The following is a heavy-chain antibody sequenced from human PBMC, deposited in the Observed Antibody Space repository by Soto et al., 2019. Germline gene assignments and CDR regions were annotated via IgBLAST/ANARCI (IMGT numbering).Heavy chain of an antibody. CDR3: TREMERDCSGGSCESPIDY. Sequence: GGSLRLSCTASGFTFGDYAMSWFRQAPGKGLEWVGFIRSKAYGGTTEYAASVKGRFTISRDDSKSIAYLQMNSLKTEDTAVYYCTREMERDCSGGSCESPIDYWGQGTLVTVSS. CDR1: GFTFGDYA. J-gene: IGHJ4*02. CDR2: IRSKAYGGTT. V-gene: IGHV3-49*03. D-gene: IGHD2-15*01.